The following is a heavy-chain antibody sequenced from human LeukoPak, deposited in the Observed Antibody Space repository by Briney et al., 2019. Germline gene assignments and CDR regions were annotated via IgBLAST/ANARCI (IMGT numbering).Heavy chain of an antibody. CDR3: ARAYSGYDLGFDY. V-gene: IGHV4-34*01. CDR1: GGSFSGYY. CDR2: IYHSGST. D-gene: IGHD5-12*01. Sequence: PSETLSLTCAVYGGSFSGYYWSWIRQPPGKGLEWIGEIYHSGSTNYSPSLKSRLTISVDKSKNQFSLNMSSVTAADTAVYYCARAYSGYDLGFDYWGQGTLVTVSS. J-gene: IGHJ4*02.